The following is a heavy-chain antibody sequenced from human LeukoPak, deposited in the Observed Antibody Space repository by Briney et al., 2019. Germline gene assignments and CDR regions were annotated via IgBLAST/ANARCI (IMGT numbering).Heavy chain of an antibody. V-gene: IGHV4-39*01. CDR3: ARQVCSSISCYVDY. Sequence: SETLSLTCTVSRGSISSSSYYWAWIRQPPGKGLEWIGMIYHSGSTYYNPSLKSRVTISVDTSKKQFSLKLSSVTAADTAVYYCARQVCSSISCYVDYWGQRTPVTVSS. J-gene: IGHJ4*02. CDR1: RGSISSSSYY. CDR2: IYHSGST. D-gene: IGHD2-2*01.